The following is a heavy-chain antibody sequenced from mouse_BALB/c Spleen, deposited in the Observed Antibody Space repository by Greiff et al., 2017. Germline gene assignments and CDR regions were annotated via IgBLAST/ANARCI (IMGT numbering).Heavy chain of an antibody. Sequence: EVKLLESGPGLVKPSQSLSLTCTVTGYSITSDYAWNWIRQFPGNKLEWMGYISYSGSTSYNPSLKSRISITRDTSKNQFFLQLNSVTTEDTATYYCARGKGYGNYWFAYWGQGTLVTVSA. CDR2: ISYSGST. CDR3: ARGKGYGNYWFAY. J-gene: IGHJ3*01. CDR1: GYSITSDYA. V-gene: IGHV3-2*02. D-gene: IGHD2-1*01.